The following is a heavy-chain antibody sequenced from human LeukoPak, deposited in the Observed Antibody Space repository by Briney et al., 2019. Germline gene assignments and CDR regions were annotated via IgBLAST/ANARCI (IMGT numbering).Heavy chain of an antibody. CDR3: ARVLTVRSGGYDAFDI. V-gene: IGHV3-13*01. CDR1: GFTFSSYE. Sequence: GGSLRLSCAASGFTFSSYEMHWVRQATGKGLEWVSSIDTAGDTYYPGSVKGRFTISRENAKNSLYLQMNSLRAGDTAVYYCARVLTVRSGGYDAFDIWGQGTMVTVSS. CDR2: IDTAGDT. D-gene: IGHD6-25*01. J-gene: IGHJ3*02.